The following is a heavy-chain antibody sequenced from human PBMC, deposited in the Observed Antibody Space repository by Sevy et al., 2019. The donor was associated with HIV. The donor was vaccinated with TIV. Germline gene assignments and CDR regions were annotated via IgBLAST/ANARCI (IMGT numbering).Heavy chain of an antibody. J-gene: IGHJ4*02. CDR1: GFTFNSYT. CDR3: TAAGEVVPYGRQGSRASRPAYFDY. CDR2: ISGSGGST. D-gene: IGHD6-6*01. Sequence: GGSLRLSCAASGFTFNSYTMSWVRQAPGKGLEWVSSISGSGGSTYYADSVKGRFTISRDNSKNTRYLQMNSLRAEDTAVYCCTAAGEVVPYGRQGSRASRPAYFDYWGQGTLVTVSS. V-gene: IGHV3-23*01.